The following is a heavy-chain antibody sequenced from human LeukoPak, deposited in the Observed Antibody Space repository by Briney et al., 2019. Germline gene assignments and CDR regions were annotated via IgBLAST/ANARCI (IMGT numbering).Heavy chain of an antibody. J-gene: IGHJ6*03. CDR3: ARAPGIAARQYYMDV. D-gene: IGHD6-6*01. CDR1: GFTVRTNY. V-gene: IGHV3-53*01. CDR2: IYSGGST. Sequence: GGSLGPSFPASGFTVRTNYMSWSGKAPGKGLEWASVIYSGGSTYYADSAKGRFTISRDNSKNALYLQMNSLRAEDTAVYYCARAPGIAARQYYMDVWGKGTTVTVSS.